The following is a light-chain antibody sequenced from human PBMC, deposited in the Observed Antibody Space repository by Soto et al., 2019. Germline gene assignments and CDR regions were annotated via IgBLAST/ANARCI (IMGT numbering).Light chain of an antibody. Sequence: QSVLTQPPSASGTPGQRVTISCSGSSSNIGSNTVNWYQQLPGTAPKLLIYSNNQRPSGVPDRFSGSKSGTSASLAISGLQSEDEADYYCAVFYEIRRGAYVIGSATKVIVL. CDR3: AVFYEIRRGAYV. J-gene: IGLJ1*01. V-gene: IGLV1-44*01. CDR2: SNN. CDR1: SSNIGSNT.